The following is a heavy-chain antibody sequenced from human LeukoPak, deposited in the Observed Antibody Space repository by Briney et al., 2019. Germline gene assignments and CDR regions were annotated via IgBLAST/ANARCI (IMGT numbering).Heavy chain of an antibody. CDR1: GYTFKGYY. Sequence: GASVKVSCKASGYTFKGYYMHWVRQAPGQGLECMGWINPNSGGTNYAQKLQGRVTMTTDTSTSTAYMELRSLRSDDTAVYYCARVAPNRRYCSGGSCLNYFDYWGQGTLVTVSS. J-gene: IGHJ4*02. D-gene: IGHD2-15*01. V-gene: IGHV1-2*02. CDR3: ARVAPNRRYCSGGSCLNYFDY. CDR2: INPNSGGT.